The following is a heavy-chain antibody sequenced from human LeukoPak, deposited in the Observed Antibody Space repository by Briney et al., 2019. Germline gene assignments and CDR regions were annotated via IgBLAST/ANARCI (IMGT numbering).Heavy chain of an antibody. D-gene: IGHD6-6*01. CDR3: ARLASSSIATPTLDY. CDR1: GYTFTSYA. Sequence: ASVKVSCKASGYTFTSYAMNWVRQAPGQGLEWMGWINTNTGNPTYAQGFAGRFVFSLDTSVSTAYLQISSLKAEDTAVYYCARLASSSIATPTLDYWGQGTLVTVSS. V-gene: IGHV7-4-1*02. CDR2: INTNTGNP. J-gene: IGHJ4*02.